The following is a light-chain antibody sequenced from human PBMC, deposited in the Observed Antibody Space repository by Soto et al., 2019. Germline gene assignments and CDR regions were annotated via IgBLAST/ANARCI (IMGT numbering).Light chain of an antibody. Sequence: DIQMTQSPAIVSASVGDTVTISCRASQDITPWLAWHQQQPGKTANVLIYKTSDLENGVPERFSGGGSGTDFTLTITSLRPDDFATYYCQHYYILGTVGPGTKV. CDR2: KTS. V-gene: IGKV1-5*03. CDR3: QHYYILGT. CDR1: QDITPW. J-gene: IGKJ1*01.